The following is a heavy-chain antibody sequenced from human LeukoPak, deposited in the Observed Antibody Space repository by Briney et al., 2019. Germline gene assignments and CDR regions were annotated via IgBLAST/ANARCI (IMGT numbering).Heavy chain of an antibody. V-gene: IGHV1-18*01. CDR2: ISAYNGNT. Sequence: ASVKVSCKASGYTFTSYGISWVRQAPGQGLEWMGWISAYNGNTNYAQKLQGRVTMTTDTSTSTAYMELRSLRSDDTAVYYCARDIAIAVTGDFDYWGQRTLVTVSS. D-gene: IGHD6-19*01. J-gene: IGHJ4*02. CDR1: GYTFTSYG. CDR3: ARDIAIAVTGDFDY.